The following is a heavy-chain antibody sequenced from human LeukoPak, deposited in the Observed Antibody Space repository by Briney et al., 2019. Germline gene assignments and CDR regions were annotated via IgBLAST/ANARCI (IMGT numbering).Heavy chain of an antibody. CDR2: ISGTGVTT. CDR3: AKDQRFGDLDDY. J-gene: IGHJ4*02. CDR1: GFIFNNYA. D-gene: IGHD3-10*01. V-gene: IGHV3-23*01. Sequence: GGSLRLSCAASGFIFNNYAMSWVRQAPGKGLEWVSSISGTGVTTYYADSVNGRFAISRDNSKNTLYLQMTSLRAKDTAVYYCAKDQRFGDLDDYRGQGTLVTVSS.